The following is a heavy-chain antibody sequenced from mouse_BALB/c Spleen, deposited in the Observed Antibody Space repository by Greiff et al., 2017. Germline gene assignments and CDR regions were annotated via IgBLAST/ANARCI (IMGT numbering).Heavy chain of an antibody. CDR2: IWGDGST. D-gene: IGHD4-1*01. Sequence: VQRVESGPGLVAPSQSLSITCTVSGFSLTGYGVNWVRQPPGKGLEWLGMIWGDGSTDYNSALKSRLSISKDNSKSQVFLKMNSLQTDDTARYYCARDWDPCGDAMDYWGQGTSVTVSS. J-gene: IGHJ4*01. CDR3: ARDWDPCGDAMDY. CDR1: GFSLTGYG. V-gene: IGHV2-6-7*01.